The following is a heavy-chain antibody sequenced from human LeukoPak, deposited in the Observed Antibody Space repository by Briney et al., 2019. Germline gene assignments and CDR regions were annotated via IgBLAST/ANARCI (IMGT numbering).Heavy chain of an antibody. CDR3: ARDHRCIVGACDPFFHTNFDY. CDR2: ISAYNGNT. CDR1: GYTFTSYG. V-gene: IGHV1-18*01. J-gene: IGHJ4*02. D-gene: IGHD1-26*01. Sequence: HEASVKVSCKASGYTFTSYGISWVRQAPGQGLEWMGWISAYNGNTNYAQKLQGRVTMTTDTSTSTAYMELRSLRSDDTAVYYCARDHRCIVGACDPFFHTNFDYWGQGTLVTVSS.